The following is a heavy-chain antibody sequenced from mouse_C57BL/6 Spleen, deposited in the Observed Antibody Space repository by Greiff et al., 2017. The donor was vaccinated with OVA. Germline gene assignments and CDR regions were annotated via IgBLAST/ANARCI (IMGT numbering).Heavy chain of an antibody. CDR2: ISYDGSN. J-gene: IGHJ3*01. CDR3: AREGGYDYDVFAY. D-gene: IGHD2-4*01. Sequence: VQLKQSGPGLVKPSQSLSLTCSVTGYSITSGYYWNWIRQFPGNKLEWMGYISYDGSNNYNPSLKNRISITRDTSKNQFFLKLNSVTTEDTATYYCAREGGYDYDVFAYWGQGTLVTVSA. CDR1: GYSITSGYY. V-gene: IGHV3-6*01.